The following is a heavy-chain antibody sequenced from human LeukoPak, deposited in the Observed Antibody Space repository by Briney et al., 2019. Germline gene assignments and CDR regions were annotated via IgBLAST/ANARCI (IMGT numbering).Heavy chain of an antibody. Sequence: GGSLRLSCTASGFSFSSYGMHWVRQAPGKGLEWVAFIRYDGSNKYYADSVKGRFTISRDNSKNTLYLQMNSLRAEDTAVYYCARALGLVDAFDIWGQGTMVTVSS. CDR3: ARALGLVDAFDI. V-gene: IGHV3-30*02. J-gene: IGHJ3*02. CDR1: GFSFSSYG. D-gene: IGHD6-6*01. CDR2: IRYDGSNK.